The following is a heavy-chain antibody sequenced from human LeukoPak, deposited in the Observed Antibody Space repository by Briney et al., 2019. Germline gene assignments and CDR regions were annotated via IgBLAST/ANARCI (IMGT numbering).Heavy chain of an antibody. V-gene: IGHV3-30-3*01. CDR1: GFNLSSYA. CDR2: ISYDGSNK. J-gene: IGHJ4*02. CDR3: ARDRPHNCSSTSCYTGGFDY. Sequence: GGSLRLSCAASGFNLSSYAMHWVRPAPGKGLEWVAVISYDGSNKYYADSVKGRFTISRDNSKNTLYLQMNSLRAEDTAVYYCARDRPHNCSSTSCYTGGFDYWGQGTLVTVSS. D-gene: IGHD2-2*02.